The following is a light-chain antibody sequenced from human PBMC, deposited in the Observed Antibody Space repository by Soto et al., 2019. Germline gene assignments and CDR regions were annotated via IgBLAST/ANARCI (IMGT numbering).Light chain of an antibody. CDR1: NIAGKS. CDR2: NDD. CDR3: QVWGSNADPYVL. V-gene: IGLV3-21*04. Sequence: SYELTQPPSVSVAPGKTARVSCGGNNIAGKSVHWYQLKPGQAPVLIIYNDDDRPSGIPERFSGSKSGTTATLTVSWVEAGDEADYYCQVWGSNADPYVLFGGGTKLTVL. J-gene: IGLJ2*01.